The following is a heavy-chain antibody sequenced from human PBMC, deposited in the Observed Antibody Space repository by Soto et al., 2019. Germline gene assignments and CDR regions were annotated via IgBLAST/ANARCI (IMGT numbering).Heavy chain of an antibody. J-gene: IGHJ6*02. CDR3: ARSYYGSGSYWFYGMDV. CDR2: IIPSFATG. V-gene: IGHV1-69*06. D-gene: IGHD3-10*01. Sequence: QVQLVQSGAEVKKPGSSVKVSCKASGGTFGNSAISWVRQAPGQGLEWMGGIIPSFATGNSAPEFQGRRTITADKSTTTAYMELSSLRSEDTAVYYCARSYYGSGSYWFYGMDVWGQGTTVTVSS. CDR1: GGTFGNSA.